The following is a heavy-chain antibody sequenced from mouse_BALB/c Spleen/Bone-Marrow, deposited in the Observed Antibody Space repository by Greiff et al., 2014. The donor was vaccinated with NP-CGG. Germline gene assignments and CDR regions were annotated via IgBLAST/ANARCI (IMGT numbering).Heavy chain of an antibody. J-gene: IGHJ2*01. V-gene: IGHV1-5*01. CDR1: GYTFSNYW. CDR3: TTLARNNFDY. Sequence: VQLQQSGTVLARPGAAVKMSCKASGYTFSNYWMHWVKQRPGQGLEWIGTIYPGNSDTTYNQKFKGKAKLTAVTSTSTAYMELSSLTNEDSAAYYCTTLARNNFDYWGQGTTLTVSS. CDR2: IYPGNSDT.